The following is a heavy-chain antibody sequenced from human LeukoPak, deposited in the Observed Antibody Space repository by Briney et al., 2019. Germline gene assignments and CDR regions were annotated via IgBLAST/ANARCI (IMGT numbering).Heavy chain of an antibody. CDR1: GFTSGHFG. Sequence: RGTLCLSPALSGFTSGHFGIKWVRQAPGNSLVGVAFTHHDGSGESFLEYVKRRFTISRDNSKNTVYLQMNSLRAEDTAVYYCAKESVGYFDYWGQGSLVTV. CDR2: THHDGSGE. J-gene: IGHJ4*02. V-gene: IGHV3-30*02. CDR3: AKESVGYFDY.